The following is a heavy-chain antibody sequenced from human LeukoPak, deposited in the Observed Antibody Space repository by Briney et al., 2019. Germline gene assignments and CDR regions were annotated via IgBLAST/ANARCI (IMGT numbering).Heavy chain of an antibody. CDR1: GFTVSGNY. D-gene: IGHD6-13*01. J-gene: IGHJ6*02. V-gene: IGHV3-66*02. Sequence: GGSLRLSCAASGFTVSGNYMSWVRQAPGKGLEWVSVIYSGGSTYYADSVKGRFTISRDNSKNTLYLQMNSLRAEDTAVYFCARAERYSSIDGMDVWGQGTTVTVSS. CDR2: IYSGGST. CDR3: ARAERYSSIDGMDV.